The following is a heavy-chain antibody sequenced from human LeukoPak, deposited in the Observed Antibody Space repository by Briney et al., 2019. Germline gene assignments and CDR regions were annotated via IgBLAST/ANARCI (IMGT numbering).Heavy chain of an antibody. Sequence: GGLLRLSFAAFGLTLRSTALSWVRRAPGKGLEWFSAISGGGGSTYYADSVKGRFTISRDNSKNTLYLQMNSLRAEDTAVYYCAKAGRTTVPPSRLDPWGQGTLVTVSS. CDR3: AKAGRTTVPPSRLDP. D-gene: IGHD4-11*01. V-gene: IGHV3-23*01. CDR1: GLTLRSTA. CDR2: ISGGGGST. J-gene: IGHJ5*02.